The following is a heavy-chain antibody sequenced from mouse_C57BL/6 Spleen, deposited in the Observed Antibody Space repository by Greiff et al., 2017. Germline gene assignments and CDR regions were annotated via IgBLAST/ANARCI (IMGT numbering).Heavy chain of an antibody. D-gene: IGHD1-1*01. Sequence: VQLQQSGPELVKPGASVKIPCKASGYTFTDYNMDWVKQSHGKSLEWIGDINPNNVGTIYNQKFKGKATLTVDKSSSTAYMELRSLTSEDTAVYYCARKDYGSSYDYAMDYWGQGTSVTVSS. CDR1: GYTFTDYN. CDR2: INPNNVGT. V-gene: IGHV1-18*01. J-gene: IGHJ4*01. CDR3: ARKDYGSSYDYAMDY.